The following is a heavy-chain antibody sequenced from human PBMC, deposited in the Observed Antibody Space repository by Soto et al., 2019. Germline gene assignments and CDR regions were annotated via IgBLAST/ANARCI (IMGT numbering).Heavy chain of an antibody. CDR1: GFTFNSYW. Sequence: EVQLVESGGGLVQHGGSLRLSCAASGFTFNSYWMQWVRHAPGRGLEWVSRIDGDEDSTTNYADSVKGRFTISRDNVNNTLYLNMTSLRAEDTAVYYCVRDSDCDYWGQGTLVNVS. CDR2: IDGDEDSTT. V-gene: IGHV3-74*01. J-gene: IGHJ4*02. CDR3: VRDSDCDY. D-gene: IGHD1-26*01.